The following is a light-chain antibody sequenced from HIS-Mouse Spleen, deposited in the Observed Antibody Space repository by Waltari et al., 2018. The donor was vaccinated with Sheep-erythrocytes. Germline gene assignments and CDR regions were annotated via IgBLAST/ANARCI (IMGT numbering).Light chain of an antibody. CDR1: QSVSSY. J-gene: IGKJ2*01. CDR2: DAS. CDR3: QQRSNWYT. V-gene: IGKV3-11*01. Sequence: EIVLTQSPATLSCPQGERATLSCRASQSVSSYLAWYQQKPGQAPRLLIYDASNRATGIPARFSGSGSGTDFTLTISSLEPEDFAVYYCQQRSNWYTFGQGTKLEIK.